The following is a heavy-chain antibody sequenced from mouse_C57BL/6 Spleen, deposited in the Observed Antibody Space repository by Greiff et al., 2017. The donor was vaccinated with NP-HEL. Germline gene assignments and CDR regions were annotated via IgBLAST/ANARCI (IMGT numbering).Heavy chain of an antibody. CDR2: IYPGDGDT. Sequence: QVQLKESGPELVKPGASVKISCKASGYAFTSSWMNWVKQRPGQGLEWIGRIYPGDGDTNYNGKFKGKATLTADKSSSTAYMQLSSLTSEDSAVYVCARRDGISYDYWGKGTTLTVAS. D-gene: IGHD1-3*01. J-gene: IGHJ2*01. CDR1: GYAFTSSW. CDR3: ARRDGISYDY. V-gene: IGHV1-82*01.